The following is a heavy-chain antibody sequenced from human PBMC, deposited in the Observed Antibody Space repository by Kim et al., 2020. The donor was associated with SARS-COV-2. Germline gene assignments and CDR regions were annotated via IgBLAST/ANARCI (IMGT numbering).Heavy chain of an antibody. J-gene: IGHJ4*02. D-gene: IGHD2-2*01. CDR2: INHSGST. Sequence: SETLSLTCAVYGGSFSGYYWSWIRQPPGKGLEWIGEINHSGSTNYNPSLKSRVTISVDTSKNQFSLKLSSVTAADTAVYYCARRRNIVVVPAARYVGDSGYFDYWGQGTLVTVSS. CDR1: GGSFSGYY. V-gene: IGHV4-34*01. CDR3: ARRRNIVVVPAARYVGDSGYFDY.